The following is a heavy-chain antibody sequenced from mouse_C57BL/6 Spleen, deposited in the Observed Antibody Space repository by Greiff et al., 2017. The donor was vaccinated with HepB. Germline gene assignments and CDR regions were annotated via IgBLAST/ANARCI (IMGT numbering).Heavy chain of an antibody. CDR1: GYTFTSYW. V-gene: IGHV1-59*01. D-gene: IGHD1-1*02. J-gene: IGHJ4*01. Sequence: QVQLKQPGAELVRPGTSVKLSCKASGYTFTSYWMHWVKQRPGQGLEWIGVIDPSDSYTNYNQKFKGKATLTVDTSSSTAYMQLSSLTSEDSAVYYCARGGLSLWGQGTSVTVSS. CDR2: IDPSDSYT. CDR3: ARGGLSL.